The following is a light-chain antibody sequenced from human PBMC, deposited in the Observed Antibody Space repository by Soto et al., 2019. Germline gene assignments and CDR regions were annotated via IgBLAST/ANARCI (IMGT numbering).Light chain of an antibody. CDR3: RHSNNWPIN. V-gene: IGKV3-15*01. Sequence: RASQTILTNLAWYQRKPGQAPRLLLYGASTRATGIPARFSGGGSGPEMTLIFGRLMSEDFAFYYGRHSNNWPINCRQGTRLEIK. CDR2: GAS. CDR1: QTILTN. J-gene: IGKJ5*01.